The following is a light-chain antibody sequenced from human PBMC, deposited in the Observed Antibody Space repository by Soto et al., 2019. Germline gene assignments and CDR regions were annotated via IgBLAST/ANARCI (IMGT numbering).Light chain of an antibody. J-gene: IGLJ1*01. CDR1: SSDVGAYNY. CDR2: EVS. CDR3: TPYAGTYSFFYV. V-gene: IGLV2-8*01. Sequence: QSALTQPPSASGSPGQSVTISCTGTSSDVGAYNYVSWYQQLPGKAPKLIIYEVSKRPSGVPDRFSGSKSGNTASLTVSGLQAEDEADYYCTPYAGTYSFFYVCGTGTKVTVL.